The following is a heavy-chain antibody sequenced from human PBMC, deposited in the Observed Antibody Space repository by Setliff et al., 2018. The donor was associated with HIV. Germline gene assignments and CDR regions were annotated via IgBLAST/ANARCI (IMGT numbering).Heavy chain of an antibody. Sequence: GGSLRLSCAASGFTFSNYGMHWVRQAPGKGLEWVAVIWYDGSNKYYLDSVKGRFTISRDNSKNTLYWQMNSLTAEGTAVYYCAKVDNGHCTSASCRDFDYWGQGTLVTVS. J-gene: IGHJ4*02. CDR1: GFTFSNYG. CDR3: AKVDNGHCTSASCRDFDY. CDR2: IWYDGSNK. V-gene: IGHV3-33*06. D-gene: IGHD2-2*03.